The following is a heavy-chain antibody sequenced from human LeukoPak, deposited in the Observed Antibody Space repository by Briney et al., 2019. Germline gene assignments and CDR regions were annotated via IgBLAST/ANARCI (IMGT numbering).Heavy chain of an antibody. CDR2: INPNSGGT. CDR1: GYTFTGYY. D-gene: IGHD3-22*01. J-gene: IGHJ4*02. V-gene: IGHV1-2*02. Sequence: ASVKVSCKASGYTFTGYYMHWVRQAPGQGLEWMRWINPNSGGTNYAQKFQGRVTMTRDTSISTAYMELSRLRSDDTAVYYCARVYLPHYYDSSGYYPDYWGQGTLVTVSS. CDR3: ARVYLPHYYDSSGYYPDY.